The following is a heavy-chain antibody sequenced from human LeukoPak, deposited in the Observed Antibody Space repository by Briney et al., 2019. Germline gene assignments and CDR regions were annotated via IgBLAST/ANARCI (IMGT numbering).Heavy chain of an antibody. D-gene: IGHD6-19*01. V-gene: IGHV4-4*02. J-gene: IGHJ4*02. CDR2: VHHGGAS. Sequence: SETLSLTCAVSGDSITSHSWWSWVRQPPGKGLEWIGEVHHGGASNYDLSLESRVTISVDKSKNRFSLNLRSVTAADTATYYCASHVTVLGTRGFDFWGRGTLVTVS. CDR1: GDSITSHSW. CDR3: ASHVTVLGTRGFDF.